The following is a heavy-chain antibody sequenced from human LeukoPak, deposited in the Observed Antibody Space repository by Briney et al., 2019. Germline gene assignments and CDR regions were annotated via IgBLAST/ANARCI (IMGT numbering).Heavy chain of an antibody. CDR2: ISGSGGST. V-gene: IGHV3-23*01. CDR1: GFTFSSYA. CDR3: AKDFKGIAAAGTIDY. Sequence: GGSLRLSCAASGFTFSSYAMSWVRQAPGKGLEWVSAISGSGGSTYYADSVEGRFTISRDNSKNTLYLQMNSLRAEDTAVYYCAKDFKGIAAAGTIDYWGQGTLVTVSS. D-gene: IGHD6-13*01. J-gene: IGHJ4*02.